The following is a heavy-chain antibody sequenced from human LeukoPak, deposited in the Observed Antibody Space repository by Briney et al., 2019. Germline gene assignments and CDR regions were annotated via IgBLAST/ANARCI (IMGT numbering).Heavy chain of an antibody. CDR2: ISSSSSYI. D-gene: IGHD3-3*01. CDR3: ATGRTYDFWSGYYY. V-gene: IGHV3-21*01. Sequence: GGSLRLSCAASGFTFSSYSMNWVRQAPGKGLEWVSSISSSSSYIYYADSVKGRFTISRDNAKNSLYLQMNSLRAEDTAVYYCATGRTYDFWSGYYYWGQGTLVTVSS. CDR1: GFTFSSYS. J-gene: IGHJ4*02.